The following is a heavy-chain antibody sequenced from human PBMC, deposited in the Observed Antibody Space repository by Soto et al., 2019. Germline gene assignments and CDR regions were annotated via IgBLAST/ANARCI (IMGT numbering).Heavy chain of an antibody. CDR1: GFTFSSYA. CDR2: ISYDGSNK. J-gene: IGHJ6*02. V-gene: IGHV3-30-3*01. D-gene: IGHD3-3*01. Sequence: GGSLRLSCAASGFTFSSYAMHWVRQAPGKGLEWVAVISYDGSNKYYADSVKGRFTISRDNSKNTLYLQMNSLRAEDTAVYYCARGVYDFWSGYYWTNYYGMDVWGQGTTVTVSS. CDR3: ARGVYDFWSGYYWTNYYGMDV.